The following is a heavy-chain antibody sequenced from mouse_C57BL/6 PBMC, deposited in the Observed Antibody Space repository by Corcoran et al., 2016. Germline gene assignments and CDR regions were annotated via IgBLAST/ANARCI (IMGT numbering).Heavy chain of an antibody. CDR1: GYTFTTYG. CDR3: AVRGLYAMDY. CDR2: INTYSGVP. J-gene: IGHJ4*01. D-gene: IGHD3-1*01. V-gene: IGHV9-3*01. Sequence: QIQLVQSGPELKKPGETVKISCKASGYTFTTYGMSWVKQAPGKGLKWMGWINTYSGVPTYADDFKGRFAFSLETSASTVYLQINNLKNEDTATYFCAVRGLYAMDYWGQGTSVTVSS.